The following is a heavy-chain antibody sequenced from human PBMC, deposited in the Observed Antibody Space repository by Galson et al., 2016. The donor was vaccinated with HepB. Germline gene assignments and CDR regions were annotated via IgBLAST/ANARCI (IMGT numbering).Heavy chain of an antibody. D-gene: IGHD3-22*01. CDR3: ARRQHYYDSSGYRYWFDP. Sequence: TLSLTCTVSGDSIRSGGYYWSWIRQLPVKGLEWIGYISSSGNTYYNPSLKSRVTISGDTSKNQFSLKVTSVTAADTAVYYWARRQHYYDSSGYRYWFDPWGQGTLVTVST. J-gene: IGHJ5*02. V-gene: IGHV4-31*03. CDR2: ISSSGNT. CDR1: GDSIRSGGYY.